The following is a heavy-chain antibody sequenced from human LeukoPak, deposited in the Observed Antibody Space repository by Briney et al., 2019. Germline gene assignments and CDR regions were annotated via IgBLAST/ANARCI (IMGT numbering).Heavy chain of an antibody. J-gene: IGHJ4*02. V-gene: IGHV5-51*01. Sequence: GESLKISCKGSGYSFTSYWIGWVRQMPGKGLEWMGIIYPGDSDTRYSPSFQGQVTISANKSISTAYLQWSSLKASDTAMYYCARTGYSYGYAFDYWGQGTLVTVSS. CDR1: GYSFTSYW. CDR2: IYPGDSDT. D-gene: IGHD5-18*01. CDR3: ARTGYSYGYAFDY.